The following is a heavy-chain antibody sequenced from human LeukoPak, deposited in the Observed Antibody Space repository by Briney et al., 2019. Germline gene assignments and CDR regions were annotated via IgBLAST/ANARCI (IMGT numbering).Heavy chain of an antibody. J-gene: IGHJ4*02. CDR3: TRTYYYDSSGNYFDY. CDR1: GYTFTGYY. CDR2: INPNSGGT. D-gene: IGHD3-22*01. V-gene: IGHV1-2*02. Sequence: ASVKVSCKASGYTFTGYYMHWVRQAPGQGLGWMGWINPNSGGTSFAQKFQGRVTMTRDTSISTAYMELNRLRSDDTAVYYCTRTYYYDSSGNYFDYWGQGSLVTVSS.